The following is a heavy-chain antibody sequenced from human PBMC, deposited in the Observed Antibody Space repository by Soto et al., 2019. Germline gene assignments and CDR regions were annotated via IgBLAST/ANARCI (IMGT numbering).Heavy chain of an antibody. CDR3: ARPSVAGTVDY. CDR1: GGSISSSSYY. D-gene: IGHD6-19*01. V-gene: IGHV4-39*01. CDR2: IYYSGST. J-gene: IGHJ4*02. Sequence: QSQTLSLTCTVSGGSISSSSYYWGWIRQPPGKGLEWIGSIYYSGSTYYNPSLKSRVTISVDTSKNQFSLKLSSVTAADTAVYYCARPSVAGTVDYWGQGTLVTVSS.